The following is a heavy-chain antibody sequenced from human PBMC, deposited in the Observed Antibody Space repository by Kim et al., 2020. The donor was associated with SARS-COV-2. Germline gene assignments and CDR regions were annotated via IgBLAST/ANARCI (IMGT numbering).Heavy chain of an antibody. Sequence: GGSLRLSCAASGFTFSSYAMSWVRQAPGKGLEWVSAISGSGGSTYYADSVKGRFTISRDNSKNTLYLQMNSLRAEDTAVYYCASLWFGELLLYYYGMDVWGQGTTVTVSS. J-gene: IGHJ6*02. CDR3: ASLWFGELLLYYYGMDV. D-gene: IGHD3-10*01. CDR2: ISGSGGST. V-gene: IGHV3-23*01. CDR1: GFTFSSYA.